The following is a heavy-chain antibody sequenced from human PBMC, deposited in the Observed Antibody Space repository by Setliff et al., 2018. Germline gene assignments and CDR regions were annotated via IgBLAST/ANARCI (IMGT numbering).Heavy chain of an antibody. CDR3: ARVSQYSSGWYYYYYYGMDI. Sequence: SETLSLTCTVSGGSISSSSYYWGWIRQPPGKGLEWIGSIYYSGSTYYNPSLKSRVTISVDTSKNQFSLKLSSVTAADTAVYYCARVSQYSSGWYYYYYYGMDIWGQGTTVTVSS. V-gene: IGHV4-39*07. D-gene: IGHD6-19*01. CDR1: GGSISSSSYY. J-gene: IGHJ6*02. CDR2: IYYSGST.